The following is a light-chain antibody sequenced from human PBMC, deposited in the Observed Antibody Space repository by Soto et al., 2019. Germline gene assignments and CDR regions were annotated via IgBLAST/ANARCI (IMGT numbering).Light chain of an antibody. CDR2: GNN. CDR3: QSYASSLSGYV. V-gene: IGLV1-40*01. J-gene: IGLJ1*01. Sequence: QSALTQPPSVSGAPGQRVTISCTGSSSNIGAGYDVHWYQQLPGTAPKLLIYGNNNRPSGVPDRFSGSKSGTSASLAITGLQAEDEADYYCQSYASSLSGYVFGTGTKLTVL. CDR1: SSNIGAGYD.